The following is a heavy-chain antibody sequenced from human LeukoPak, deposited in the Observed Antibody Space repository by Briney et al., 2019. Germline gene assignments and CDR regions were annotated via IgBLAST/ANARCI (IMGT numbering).Heavy chain of an antibody. V-gene: IGHV1-2*02. CDR2: INPNSGGT. CDR3: ARVGSSGWYSPFDY. D-gene: IGHD6-19*01. Sequence: ASVKVSCKASGYTFTGYYMHWVRQAPGQGLKWMGWINPNSGGTNYAQKFQGRVTMTRDTSISTAYMELSRLRSDDTAVYYCARVGSSGWYSPFDYWGQGTLVTVSS. CDR1: GYTFTGYY. J-gene: IGHJ4*02.